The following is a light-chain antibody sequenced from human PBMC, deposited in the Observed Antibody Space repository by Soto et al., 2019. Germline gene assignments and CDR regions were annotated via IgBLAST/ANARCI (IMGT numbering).Light chain of an antibody. CDR3: LQHYRYPRT. CDR2: SAS. Sequence: DIQMTQSPSSLSASVGDRVTITCRASQDIRNDLGWYQQKPGKAPKRLIYSASSLHSGVPARFSGSGSETEFSLTISSLQPEDFATYYCLQHYRYPRTFGQGTKVEIK. V-gene: IGKV1-17*01. CDR1: QDIRND. J-gene: IGKJ1*01.